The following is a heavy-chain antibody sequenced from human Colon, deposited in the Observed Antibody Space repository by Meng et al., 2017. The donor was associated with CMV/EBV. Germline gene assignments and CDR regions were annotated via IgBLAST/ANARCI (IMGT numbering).Heavy chain of an antibody. CDR1: GYSFTNCW. CDR3: ATSLLVLPASVRPNHFDS. Sequence: GESLKISCKYFGYSFTNCWIGWVRQLPGKGLEWMGIINPGDSDTQYRASFQGQVTFSVDKSIDTAYLEWSSLKASDTAMYYCATSLLVLPASVRPNHFDSWGQGTLVTVSS. J-gene: IGHJ4*02. D-gene: IGHD6-6*01. V-gene: IGHV5-51*01. CDR2: INPGDSDT.